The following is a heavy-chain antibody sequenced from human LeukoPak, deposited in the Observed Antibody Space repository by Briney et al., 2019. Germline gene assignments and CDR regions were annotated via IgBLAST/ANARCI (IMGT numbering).Heavy chain of an antibody. Sequence: ASVKVSCKASGYTFTSYGISWVRQAPGQGLEWMGWISAYNGNTNYAQKFQGRVTMTRDTSISTAYMELSRLRSDDTAVYYCARGCSGGSCYYYGMDVWGQGTTVTVSS. J-gene: IGHJ6*02. D-gene: IGHD2-15*01. CDR1: GYTFTSYG. CDR2: ISAYNGNT. CDR3: ARGCSGGSCYYYGMDV. V-gene: IGHV1-18*01.